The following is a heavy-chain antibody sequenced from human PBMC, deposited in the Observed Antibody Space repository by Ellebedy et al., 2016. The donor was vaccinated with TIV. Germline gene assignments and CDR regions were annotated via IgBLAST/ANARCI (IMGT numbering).Heavy chain of an antibody. Sequence: GESLKISCAASGFTFNSYWMTWVRQAPGKGLEWVVNINQDGSDTYYVDSLRGRFTISRDNAKNSLYLLMNSLRGEDTAVYYCATDGSYGDYRSPTHAFVMWGQGTLVTVSS. CDR3: ATDGSYGDYRSPTHAFVM. D-gene: IGHD4-17*01. CDR2: INQDGSDT. J-gene: IGHJ3*02. CDR1: GFTFNSYW. V-gene: IGHV3-7*01.